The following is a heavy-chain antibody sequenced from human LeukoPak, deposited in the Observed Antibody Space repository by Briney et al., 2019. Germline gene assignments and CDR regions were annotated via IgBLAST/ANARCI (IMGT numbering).Heavy chain of an antibody. D-gene: IGHD4-23*01. CDR1: GFTFSDHY. J-gene: IGHJ4*02. CDR2: SRNKANSYTT. Sequence: GGSLRLSCAASGFTFSDHYIDWVRQAPGKGLEWVGRSRNKANSYTTEYAASVKGRFTISRDDSKNSLYLQMNSLKTEDTAVYYCARIGRNSYLGYWGQGTLVNVSS. V-gene: IGHV3-72*01. CDR3: ARIGRNSYLGY.